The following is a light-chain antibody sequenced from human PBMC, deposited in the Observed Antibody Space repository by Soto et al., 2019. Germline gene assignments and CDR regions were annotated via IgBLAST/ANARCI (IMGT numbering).Light chain of an antibody. CDR1: QTISSW. Sequence: DIQMTQSPSTLSGSVGDRVTITCRASQTISSWLAWYQQKPGKAPKLLIYKASTLKSGVPSRFRGSGSGTELTLTISSLQPDDCETYYCQHYKSYSEAFGQGTKVDIK. V-gene: IGKV1-5*03. CDR2: KAS. J-gene: IGKJ1*01. CDR3: QHYKSYSEA.